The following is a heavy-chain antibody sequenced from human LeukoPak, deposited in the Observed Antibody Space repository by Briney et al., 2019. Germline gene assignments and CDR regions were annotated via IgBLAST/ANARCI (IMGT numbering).Heavy chain of an antibody. D-gene: IGHD1-26*01. CDR2: ISPDGTGT. CDR1: GFAFRSYW. CDR3: ATVGMVATIGY. Sequence: GGSLRLSCAASGFAFRSYWMHWVRQAPGKGLVWVSRISPDGTGTNYADSVKGRFTISRDNAKNTLYLQMNSLRVEDPAVYYCATVGMVATIGYWGQGTLVTVSS. J-gene: IGHJ4*02. V-gene: IGHV3-74*01.